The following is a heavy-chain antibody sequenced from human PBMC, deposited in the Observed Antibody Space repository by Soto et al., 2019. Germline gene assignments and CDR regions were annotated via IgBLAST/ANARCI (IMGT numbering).Heavy chain of an antibody. CDR1: GFTFSSYS. V-gene: IGHV3-21*01. CDR2: ISSSSSYI. CDR3: ARVKRGEQWLVQVDY. Sequence: PGGSLRLSCAASGFTFSSYSMNWVRQAPGKGLEWVSSISSSSSYIYYADSVKGRFTISRDNAKNSLYLQMNSLRAEDTAVYYCARVKRGEQWLVQVDYWGQGTLVTVSS. D-gene: IGHD6-19*01. J-gene: IGHJ4*02.